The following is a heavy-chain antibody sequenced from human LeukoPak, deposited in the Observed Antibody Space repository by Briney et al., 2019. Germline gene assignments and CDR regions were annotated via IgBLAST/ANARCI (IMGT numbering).Heavy chain of an antibody. Sequence: GGSLRLSCAASGFTVSSSYMSWVRQAPGRGLEWVSVIHSGGKTYYADSVKGRFSISRDNSKNTLYLQMNSLRAQDTAVYYCTRDLNSGGSCWGQGALVTVSS. CDR1: GFTVSSSY. V-gene: IGHV3-53*01. D-gene: IGHD2-15*01. CDR3: TRDLNSGGSC. J-gene: IGHJ4*02. CDR2: IHSGGKT.